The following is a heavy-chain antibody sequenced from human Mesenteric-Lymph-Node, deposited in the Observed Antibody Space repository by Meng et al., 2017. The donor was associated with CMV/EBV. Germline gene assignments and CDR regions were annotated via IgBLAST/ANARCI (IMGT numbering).Heavy chain of an antibody. Sequence: GGSLRLSCAASGFIFSSYAMHWVRRAPGKGLEWVAFVSYEGGDKYYADSVKGRFTASKDNSKNTLYLQMNSLRVEDTAVYYCARDYSVTGWPPDYWGQGTLVTVSS. CDR2: VSYEGGDK. CDR3: ARDYSVTGWPPDY. V-gene: IGHV3-30*04. J-gene: IGHJ4*02. D-gene: IGHD5/OR15-5a*01. CDR1: GFIFSSYA.